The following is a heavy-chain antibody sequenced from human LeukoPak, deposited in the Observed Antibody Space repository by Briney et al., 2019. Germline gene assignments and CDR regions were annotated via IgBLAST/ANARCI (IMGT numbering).Heavy chain of an antibody. CDR2: IYYSGST. V-gene: IGHV4-39*01. Sequence: SETLSLTCTVSGGSISSSNYYWGWIRQPPGKGLEWIGSIYYSGSTYYDPSLKSRVTISVDTSKNQFSLKLSSVTAADTAVYYCARRRIVATIDYWGQGTLVTVSS. CDR1: GGSISSSNYY. CDR3: ARRRIVATIDY. J-gene: IGHJ4*02. D-gene: IGHD5-12*01.